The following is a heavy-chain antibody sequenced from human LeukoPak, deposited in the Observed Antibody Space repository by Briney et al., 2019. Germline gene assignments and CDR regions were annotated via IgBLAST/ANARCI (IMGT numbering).Heavy chain of an antibody. V-gene: IGHV3-21*01. J-gene: IGHJ4*02. CDR1: GFTFSSYS. D-gene: IGHD6-19*01. Sequence: PGGSLRLSCAASGFTFSSYSMNWVRQAPGKGLEWVSSISSSSSYIYYADSVKGRFTISRDNAKNSLYLQMNSLRAEDTAVYYCARDGVSGWYGGTFDYRGQGTLVTVSS. CDR2: ISSSSSYI. CDR3: ARDGVSGWYGGTFDY.